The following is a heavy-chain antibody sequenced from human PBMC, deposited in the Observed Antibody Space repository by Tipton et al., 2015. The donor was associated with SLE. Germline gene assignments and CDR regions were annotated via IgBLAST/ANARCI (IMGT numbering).Heavy chain of an antibody. CDR3: ARDRVPVSTHGSGWFDP. D-gene: IGHD2/OR15-2a*01. CDR1: GGSIGSSTYY. CDR2: IHDSGST. V-gene: IGHV4-31*02. Sequence: LRLSCTVSGGSIGSSTYYWSWIRQYPGKGLEWIGYIHDSGSTYYNPSLKSRVVISVDTSENQFSLKLTSLTAADTAVYYCARDRVPVSTHGSGWFDPWGLGTLVTVSS. J-gene: IGHJ5*02.